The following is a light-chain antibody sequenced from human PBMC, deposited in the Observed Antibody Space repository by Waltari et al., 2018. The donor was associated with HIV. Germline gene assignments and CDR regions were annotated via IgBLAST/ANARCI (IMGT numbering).Light chain of an antibody. V-gene: IGLV3-25*03. CDR1: ALANHY. CDR3: QSTDVRGSQVI. Sequence: SYELAQPFSVSVSPGQTAAITCFGDALANHYTTWYQQKPGQSPVLVICKDNERPSGVPERFSGSRSGTTVTLTISGVQAEDEADYYCQSTDVRGSQVIFGGGTKLTVL. CDR2: KDN. J-gene: IGLJ2*01.